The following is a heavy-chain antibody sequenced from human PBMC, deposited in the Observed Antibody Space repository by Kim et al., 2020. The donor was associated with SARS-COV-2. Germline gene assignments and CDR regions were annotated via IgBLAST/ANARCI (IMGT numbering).Heavy chain of an antibody. J-gene: IGHJ4*02. Sequence: SETLSLTCTVSGGSIDNYYWNWLRQSPGRGLEWIGYVYYNGFTLYNPPLKSRVTISVDTSKNHFSLKINALTTADTAVYDCARGGWYYGSGSRNFDYWGRGTLVTVSS. CDR1: GGSIDNYY. CDR2: VYYNGFT. CDR3: ARGGWYYGSGSRNFDY. D-gene: IGHD3-10*01. V-gene: IGHV4-59*13.